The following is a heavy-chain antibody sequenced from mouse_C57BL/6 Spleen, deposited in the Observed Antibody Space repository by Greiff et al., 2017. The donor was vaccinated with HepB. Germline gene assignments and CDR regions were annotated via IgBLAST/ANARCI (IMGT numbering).Heavy chain of an antibody. CDR3: ARADDGDSDY. CDR1: GFNIKDYY. Sequence: EVQLQQSGAELVKPGASVKLSCTASGFNIKDYYMHWVKQRTEQGLEWIGRIDPEDGETKYAPKFQGKATLTEDTSSNTAYLKLSSLTSEDAAVYYCARADDGDSDYWGQGTTLTVSS. CDR2: IDPEDGET. V-gene: IGHV14-2*01. D-gene: IGHD2-3*01. J-gene: IGHJ2*01.